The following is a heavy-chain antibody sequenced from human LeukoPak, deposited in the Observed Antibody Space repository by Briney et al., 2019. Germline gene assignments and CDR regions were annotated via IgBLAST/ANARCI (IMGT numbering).Heavy chain of an antibody. CDR2: MHHSGPT. Sequence: PSETLSLTCAVSGGSITSNWWSWVRQPPGKGLEWIGEMHHSGPTNYNPSLKSRLTTSVDKSKNQFSLKLSSVTAADTAIYYCARNVGREVTNNWFDPLGPGNPGHRLL. V-gene: IGHV4-4*02. J-gene: IGHJ5*02. CDR1: GGSITSNW. D-gene: IGHD4-17*01. CDR3: ARNVGREVTNNWFDP.